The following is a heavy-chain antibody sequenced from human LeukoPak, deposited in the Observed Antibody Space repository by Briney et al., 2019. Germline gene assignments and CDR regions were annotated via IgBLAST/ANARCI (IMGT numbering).Heavy chain of an antibody. Sequence: SGTLSLTCTVPGGSISSSSYYWAWIRQPPGKGLEWIGSVYYRGSTYYNPSLKSRVTISVDTYKNQFSLKLSSVTAADTAFYYCARDRDSSGWFDYWGQGALVTVSS. V-gene: IGHV4-39*07. D-gene: IGHD6-19*01. CDR2: VYYRGST. CDR3: ARDRDSSGWFDY. J-gene: IGHJ4*02. CDR1: GGSISSSSYY.